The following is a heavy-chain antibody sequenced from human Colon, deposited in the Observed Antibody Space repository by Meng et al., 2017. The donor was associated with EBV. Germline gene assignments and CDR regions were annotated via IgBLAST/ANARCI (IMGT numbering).Heavy chain of an antibody. CDR2: IYYSGST. D-gene: IGHD4-17*01. CDR1: GSSISSGNHY. V-gene: IGHV4-31*03. J-gene: IGHJ2*01. CDR3: ASLYGDSSVWYLDL. Sequence: QVQLQESGPGLVKPSQTLSLTCTVSGSSISSGNHYWSWIRQHPGKGLEYIGYIYYSGSTYYNPSLKSRVIISVDTSKNQFSLRLNSVTAADTAVYYCASLYGDSSVWYLDLWGRGTLVTVSS.